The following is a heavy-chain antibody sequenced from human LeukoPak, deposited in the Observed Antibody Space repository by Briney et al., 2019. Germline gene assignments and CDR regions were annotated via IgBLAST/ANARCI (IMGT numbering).Heavy chain of an antibody. D-gene: IGHD2-2*01. Sequence: PSETLSLTCTVSGYSISSGYYWGWIRQPPGKGLEWIGSIYHSGSTYYDPSLKSRVTISVDTSKNQFSLKLSSVTAADTAVYYCARYGEVPAPDYWGQGTLVTVSS. J-gene: IGHJ4*02. CDR1: GYSISSGYY. CDR2: IYHSGST. V-gene: IGHV4-38-2*02. CDR3: ARYGEVPAPDY.